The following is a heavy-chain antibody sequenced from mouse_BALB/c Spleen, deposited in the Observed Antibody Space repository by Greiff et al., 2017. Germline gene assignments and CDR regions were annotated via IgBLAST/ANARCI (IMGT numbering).Heavy chain of an antibody. CDR1: GFNIKDTY. CDR3: ARRVEIGNFDV. J-gene: IGHJ1*01. V-gene: IGHV14-3*02. Sequence: EVKLMESGAELVKPGASVKLSCTASGFNIKDTYMHWVKQRPEQGLEWIGRIDPANGNTKYDPKFQGKATITADTSSNTAYLQLSSLTSEDTAVYYCARRVEIGNFDVWGAGTTVTVSS. D-gene: IGHD1-1*02. CDR2: IDPANGNT.